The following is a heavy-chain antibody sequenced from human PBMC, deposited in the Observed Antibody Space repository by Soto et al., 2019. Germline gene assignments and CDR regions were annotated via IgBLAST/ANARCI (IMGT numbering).Heavy chain of an antibody. D-gene: IGHD3-3*01. CDR2: IYPGDSDT. V-gene: IGHV5-51*01. Sequence: GESLKISCKGSGYSFTSYWIGWVRQMPGKGLEWMGIIYPGDSDTRYSPSFQGQVTISADKSISTAYLQRSRVKASDTAMYYCARFHDFWSCYYSLPYNWFDPWGQGTLVTVSS. CDR3: ARFHDFWSCYYSLPYNWFDP. J-gene: IGHJ5*02. CDR1: GYSFTSYW.